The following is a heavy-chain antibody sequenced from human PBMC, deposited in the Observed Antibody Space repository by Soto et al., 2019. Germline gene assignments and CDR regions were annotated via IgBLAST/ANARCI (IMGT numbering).Heavy chain of an antibody. CDR1: GFTFSSYG. CDR3: AKDLVIAAASNWYDP. V-gene: IGHV3-30*18. D-gene: IGHD6-13*01. CDR2: ISYDGSNK. Sequence: GGSLRLSCAASGFTFSSYGMHWVRQAPGKGLEWVAVISYDGSNKYYADSVKGRFTISRDNSKNTLYLQMNSLRAEDTAVYYCAKDLVIAAASNWYDPWGQGTLVTVSS. J-gene: IGHJ5*02.